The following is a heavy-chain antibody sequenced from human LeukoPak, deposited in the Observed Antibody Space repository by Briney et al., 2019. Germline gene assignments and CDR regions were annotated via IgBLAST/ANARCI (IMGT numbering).Heavy chain of an antibody. Sequence: GASVKVSCTASGYTFPSYFMHWVRQAPGQGLEWVGIINPTGGSTTYAQKFQGRVTTTRDTSTSTVYMELSSLRSDDTAVYYCARTAARRFDYWGQGTLVTVSS. D-gene: IGHD6-6*01. J-gene: IGHJ4*02. CDR3: ARTAARRFDY. CDR1: GYTFPSYF. CDR2: INPTGGST. V-gene: IGHV1-46*01.